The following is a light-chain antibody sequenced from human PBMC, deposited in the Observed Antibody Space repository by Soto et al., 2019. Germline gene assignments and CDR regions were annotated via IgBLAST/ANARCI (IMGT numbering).Light chain of an antibody. CDR3: ETWDSRV. J-gene: IGLJ2*01. V-gene: IGLV4-60*03. CDR1: SGHSSYI. Sequence: SWAQSALGSSVKLTCTLSSGHSSYIIAWHQQQPGKAPRYLMKLEGSGSYNKGSGVPDRFPGSSSGADRYLTISNLQSEDEADYYCETWDSRVFGGGTKLTVL. CDR2: LEGSGSY.